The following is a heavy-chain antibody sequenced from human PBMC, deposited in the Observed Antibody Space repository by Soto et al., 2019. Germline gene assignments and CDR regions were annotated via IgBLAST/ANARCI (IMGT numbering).Heavy chain of an antibody. J-gene: IGHJ4*02. V-gene: IGHV4-30-2*01. CDR1: GGSISSVGYS. CDR3: ARAGGLGAVAVDY. D-gene: IGHD6-19*01. CDR2: IYHSGST. Sequence: QLQLQESGSGLVKPSQTLSLTCAVSGGSISSVGYSWSWIRQPPGKGLEWIGYIYHSGSTSYNPSLQSRVTISVDRSKNQFAMKLSSVTAADTAVYYCARAGGLGAVAVDYWGQGTLVTVSS.